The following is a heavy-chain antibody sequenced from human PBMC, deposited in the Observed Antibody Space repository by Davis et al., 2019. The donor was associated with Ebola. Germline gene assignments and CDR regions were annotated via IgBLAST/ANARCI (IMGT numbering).Heavy chain of an antibody. V-gene: IGHV3-53*01. D-gene: IGHD4-17*01. CDR3: ARAEDDYGEYPDALDI. CDR1: GFIVGSAY. Sequence: GESLKISCAVSGFIVGSAYMSWVRQPPGKGLEWVAVIFKDGSTYYADSVKGRFTISRDSSKNTVYLQMSSLRAEDTAIYYCARAEDDYGEYPDALDIWGQGTLVTVSS. J-gene: IGHJ3*02. CDR2: IFKDGST.